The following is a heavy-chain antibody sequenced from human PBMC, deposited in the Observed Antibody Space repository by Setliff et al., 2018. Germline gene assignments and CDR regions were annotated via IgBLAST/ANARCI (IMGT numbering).Heavy chain of an antibody. V-gene: IGHV3-11*04. Sequence: GESLRLSCAASGFSFSGPYMSWVRQAPGKGLEWVSKISGSGITIYYADSVRGRFTISRDNAKNSLFLQMNSLRAEDTAVYYCARDGVSYGMDVWGQGTTVTVSS. CDR3: ARDGVSYGMDV. CDR2: ISGSGITI. J-gene: IGHJ6*02. CDR1: GFSFSGPY.